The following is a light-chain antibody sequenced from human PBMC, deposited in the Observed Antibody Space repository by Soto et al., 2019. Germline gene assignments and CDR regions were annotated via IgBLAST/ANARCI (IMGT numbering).Light chain of an antibody. J-gene: IGLJ7*01. V-gene: IGLV2-14*01. Sequence: QSALTQPASVSGSPGHSITISCTGTSSDVGGYKYVSWYQQQSWKAPKLMLYEVSNRPSGVSNRFSGSKSGNTASRTISGLQAEDEAYYYCSSYTSSSTLVFGGGTQLTVL. CDR2: EVS. CDR3: SSYTSSSTLV. CDR1: SSDVGGYKY.